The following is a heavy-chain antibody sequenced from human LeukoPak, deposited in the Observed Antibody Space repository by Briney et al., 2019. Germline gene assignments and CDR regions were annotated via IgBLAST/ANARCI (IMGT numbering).Heavy chain of an antibody. CDR1: GLTFSSYG. CDR2: IRYDGSNK. CDR3: AKGSQHIVVVTAILPDYYFDY. V-gene: IGHV3-30*02. D-gene: IGHD2-21*02. J-gene: IGHJ4*02. Sequence: GGSLRLSCAASGLTFSSYGMHWVRQAPGKGLEWVAFIRYDGSNKYYADSVKGRFTISRDNSKNTLYLQMNSLRAEDTAVYYCAKGSQHIVVVTAILPDYYFDYWGQGTLVTVSS.